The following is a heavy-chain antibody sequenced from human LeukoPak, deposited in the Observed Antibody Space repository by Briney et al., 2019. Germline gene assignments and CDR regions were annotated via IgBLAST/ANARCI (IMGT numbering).Heavy chain of an antibody. CDR1: GFTFYDYT. J-gene: IGHJ4*02. CDR2: ISWDGGST. Sequence: GGSLRLSCAASGFTFYDYTMHWVRQAPGKGLEWVSLISWDGGSTYYADSVKGRFTISRDNSKNSLYLQMNSLRTEDTALYYCAKDASDSGYDPFLDYWGQGTLVTVSS. D-gene: IGHD5-12*01. CDR3: AKDASDSGYDPFLDY. V-gene: IGHV3-43*01.